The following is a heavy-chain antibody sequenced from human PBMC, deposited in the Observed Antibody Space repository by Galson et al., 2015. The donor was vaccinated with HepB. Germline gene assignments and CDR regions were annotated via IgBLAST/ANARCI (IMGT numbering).Heavy chain of an antibody. J-gene: IGHJ3*02. V-gene: IGHV3-33*01. CDR3: ARGRTTVVTRGDDAFDI. CDR1: GFTFSSYG. Sequence: SLRLSCAASGFTFSSYGMHWVRQAPGKGLEWVAVIWYDGSNKYYADSVKGRFTISRDNSKNTLYLQMNSLRAEDTAVYYCARGRTTVVTRGDDAFDIWGQGTMVTVSS. CDR2: IWYDGSNK. D-gene: IGHD4-23*01.